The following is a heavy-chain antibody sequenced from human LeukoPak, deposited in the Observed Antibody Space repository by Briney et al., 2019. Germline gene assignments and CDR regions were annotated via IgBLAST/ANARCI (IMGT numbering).Heavy chain of an antibody. CDR3: ARRAYYDASGYYPTSGYFDL. V-gene: IGHV4-4*08. J-gene: IGHJ2*01. CDR2: IYPNGIT. CDR1: GGSIFSYY. D-gene: IGHD3-22*01. Sequence: SETLSLTCTVSGGSIFSYYWNWIRQPPGKGLEWIGYIYPNGITSYNPSLRSRGTISIATSKNQFSLRLRSVTAADTAVYYCARRAYYDASGYYPTSGYFDLWGRGTLVTVSS.